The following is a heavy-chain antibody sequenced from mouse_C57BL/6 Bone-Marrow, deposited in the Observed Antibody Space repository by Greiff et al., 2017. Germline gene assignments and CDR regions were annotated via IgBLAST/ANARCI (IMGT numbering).Heavy chain of an antibody. CDR1: GYTFTDYY. D-gene: IGHD1-1*01. V-gene: IGHV1-76*01. J-gene: IGHJ2*01. Sequence: QVQLQQSGAELVRPGASVKLSCKASGYTFTDYYINWVKQRPGQGLEWIARIYPGSGNTYYNEKFKGKATLTAEKSSSTAYMQLSSLTSEDSAVYFCARFGYYGSSYVVDYWGQGTTLTVSS. CDR2: IYPGSGNT. CDR3: ARFGYYGSSYVVDY.